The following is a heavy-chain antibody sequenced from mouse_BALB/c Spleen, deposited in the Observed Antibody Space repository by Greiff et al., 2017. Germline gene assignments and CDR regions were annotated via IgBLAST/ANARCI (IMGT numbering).Heavy chain of an antibody. D-gene: IGHD2-10*01. V-gene: IGHV5-12-2*01. Sequence: EVKLMESGGGLVQPGGSLKLSCAASGFTFSSYTMSWVRQTPEKRLEWVAYISNGGGSTYYPDTVKGRFTISRDNAKNTLYLQMSSLKSEDTAMYYCARHGLPTPLYAMDYWGQGTSVTVSS. J-gene: IGHJ4*01. CDR2: ISNGGGST. CDR3: ARHGLPTPLYAMDY. CDR1: GFTFSSYT.